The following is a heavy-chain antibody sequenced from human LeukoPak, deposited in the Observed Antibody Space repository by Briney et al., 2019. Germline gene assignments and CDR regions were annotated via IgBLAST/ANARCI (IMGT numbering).Heavy chain of an antibody. CDR2: IKYGGSST. Sequence: GGSLRLSCAASGFTFSNSWMYWVRQTPDKGLVWVSRIKYGGSSTVYADSVKGRFTISRDNAKNTLDLQMNSLRAEDTAVYYCARGGPYSSSSLDYWGQGTLVTVSS. V-gene: IGHV3-74*01. CDR1: GFTFSNSW. CDR3: ARGGPYSSSSLDY. J-gene: IGHJ4*02. D-gene: IGHD6-6*01.